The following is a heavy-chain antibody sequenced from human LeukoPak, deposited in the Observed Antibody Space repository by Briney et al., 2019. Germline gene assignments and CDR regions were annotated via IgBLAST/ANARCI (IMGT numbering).Heavy chain of an antibody. J-gene: IGHJ5*02. V-gene: IGHV4-59*08. Sequence: SETLSLTCTVSGGSISSYYWSWIRQPPGKGLEWIGYIYYSGSTYYNPSLKSRVTISVDTSKKQFSLKLSSVTAADTAVYYCARHGGRAAAGWGDNWFDPWGQGTLVTVSS. CDR2: IYYSGST. D-gene: IGHD6-13*01. CDR3: ARHGGRAAAGWGDNWFDP. CDR1: GGSISSYY.